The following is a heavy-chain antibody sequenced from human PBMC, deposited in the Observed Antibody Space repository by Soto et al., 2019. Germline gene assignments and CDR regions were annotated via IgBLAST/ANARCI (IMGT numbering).Heavy chain of an antibody. Sequence: QVQLVESGGGVVQPGRSLRLSCAASGFTFSSYGMHWVRQAPGKGLEWVAVIWYDGSNKYYADSVKGRFTISRDNSKNXLYLQMNSLRAEDTAVYYCARDGVDYGGNSGYFDYWGQGTLVTVSS. J-gene: IGHJ4*02. D-gene: IGHD4-17*01. CDR3: ARDGVDYGGNSGYFDY. V-gene: IGHV3-33*01. CDR2: IWYDGSNK. CDR1: GFTFSSYG.